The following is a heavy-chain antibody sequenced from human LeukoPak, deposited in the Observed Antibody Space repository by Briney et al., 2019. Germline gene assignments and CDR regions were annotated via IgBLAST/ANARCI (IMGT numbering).Heavy chain of an antibody. J-gene: IGHJ5*02. CDR2: INHSGST. CDR3: ARGRSYVVVVAATRRGRNWFDP. Sequence: SETLSLTCAVYGGSFSGYYWSLIRQPPGKGLEWIGEINHSGSTNYNPSLKSRVTISVDTSKNQFSLKLSSVTAADTAVYYCARGRSYVVVVAATRRGRNWFDPWGQGTLVTVSS. D-gene: IGHD2-15*01. CDR1: GGSFSGYY. V-gene: IGHV4-34*01.